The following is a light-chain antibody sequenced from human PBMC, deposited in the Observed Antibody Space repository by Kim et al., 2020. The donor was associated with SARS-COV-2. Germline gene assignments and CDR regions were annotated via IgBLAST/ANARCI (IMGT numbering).Light chain of an antibody. V-gene: IGKV3-15*01. CDR1: QSVSSN. CDR2: GAS. Sequence: EIVMTQSPATLSVSPGERATLSCRASQSVSSNLAWYQQKPGQAPRLLIYGASTRDTGIPSRFSCSGSGTEFTLTISSLQSEDFAVYSCQQYNNWPYTFGQGTKLEI. CDR3: QQYNNWPYT. J-gene: IGKJ2*01.